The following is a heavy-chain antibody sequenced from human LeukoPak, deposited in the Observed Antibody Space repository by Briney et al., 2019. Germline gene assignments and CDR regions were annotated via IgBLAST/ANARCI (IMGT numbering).Heavy chain of an antibody. CDR2: ISSTSSYI. V-gene: IGHV3-21*01. Sequence: KPGGSLRLSCAASGFTFSSYTFSSYTMNWVRQAPGKGLEWVSSISSTSSYIYYANSVKGRFTTSRDNAKNTLYLQMNSLRAEDTAPYYCTRVQAGRSGLMDVWGRGTTVTVSS. J-gene: IGHJ6*02. D-gene: IGHD2-8*02. CDR1: GFTFSSYTFSSYT. CDR3: TRVQAGRSGLMDV.